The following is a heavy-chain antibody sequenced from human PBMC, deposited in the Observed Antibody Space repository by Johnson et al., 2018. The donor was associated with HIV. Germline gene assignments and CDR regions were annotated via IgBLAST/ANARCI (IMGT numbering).Heavy chain of an antibody. CDR2: VNPKGGST. D-gene: IGHD5-18*01. J-gene: IGHJ3*02. CDR3: ARLPSGYSRDDFDI. V-gene: IGHV3-25*03. Sequence: VQLVESGGGLAKPVWSPRLSCAASQFTFSNYYMNCVRQAPGNGLELVGQVNPKGGSTYLIDSGKDRFKTSRDNAKNTLHLQMNSLKTEDTAVYYCARLPSGYSRDDFDIWGQGTMVTVSS. CDR1: QFTFSNYY.